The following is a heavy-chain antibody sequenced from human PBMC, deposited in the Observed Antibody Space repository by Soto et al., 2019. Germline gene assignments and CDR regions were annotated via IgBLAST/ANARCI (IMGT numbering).Heavy chain of an antibody. V-gene: IGHV4-4*02. Sequence: QVQLQESGPGLVKPSGTLSLTCTVSGGSMRSSNWLNWVRQSPGKGLEWIGEAHHSGRTNYNPSLKSRVTISVDKSKNHFSLKLSSVTAADTAVYYCARSEATGLDYWGQGTLVTVSS. D-gene: IGHD1-26*01. CDR2: AHHSGRT. CDR3: ARSEATGLDY. J-gene: IGHJ4*02. CDR1: GGSMRSSNW.